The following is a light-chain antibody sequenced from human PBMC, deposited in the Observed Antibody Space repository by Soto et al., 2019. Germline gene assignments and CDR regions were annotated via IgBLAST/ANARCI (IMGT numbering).Light chain of an antibody. CDR3: QHYNSSLWT. J-gene: IGKJ1*01. CDR2: GAS. V-gene: IGKV3-20*01. CDR1: QRVSSSY. Sequence: VMAFSPGAMSLSLGQGATLSCRPSQRVSSSYLAWYQQKPGQAPRLLIYGASTRATGIPARFSGSGSGTEFTLTISSLESEDFAVYYCQHYNSSLWTFGQGTKVDIK.